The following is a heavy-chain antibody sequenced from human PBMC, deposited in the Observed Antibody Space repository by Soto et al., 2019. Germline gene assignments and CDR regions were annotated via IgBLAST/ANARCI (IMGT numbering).Heavy chain of an antibody. D-gene: IGHD3-3*01. CDR1: GFTFSKAR. CDR3: TTGKAIFGVDPYYYYGMDV. Sequence: GGSLRLSCAASGFTFSKARMNWVRQAPGKGLEWVGRIKSKTDGGTTDYAAPVKGRFTISRDDSKNTLYLQMNSLKTEDTAVYYCTTGKAIFGVDPYYYYGMDVWGQGTTVTVSS. J-gene: IGHJ6*02. CDR2: IKSKTDGGTT. V-gene: IGHV3-15*07.